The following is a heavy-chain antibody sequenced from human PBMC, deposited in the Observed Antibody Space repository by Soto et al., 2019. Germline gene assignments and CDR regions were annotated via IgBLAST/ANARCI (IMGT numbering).Heavy chain of an antibody. D-gene: IGHD3-10*01. Sequence: QVHLVQSGVEVKKPGASVKVSCKASGYSFSTYGISWVRQAPGQGLEWMGWISGLNGNTHYAQNLQRRVTMTTDTSTRTAYMELRRLGFDDTAMYHCPRDLFGADGAGYFDHWGQGTLVTVSS. V-gene: IGHV1-18*01. J-gene: IGHJ4*02. CDR2: ISGLNGNT. CDR3: PRDLFGADGAGYFDH. CDR1: GYSFSTYG.